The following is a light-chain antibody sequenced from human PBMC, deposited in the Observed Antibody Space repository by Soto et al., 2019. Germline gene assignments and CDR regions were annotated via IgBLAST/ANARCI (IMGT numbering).Light chain of an antibody. CDR2: DVS. CDR1: SSDVGGYNY. J-gene: IGLJ1*01. CDR3: SSYTGSSTLV. Sequence: QSALTQPASVSGSPGQSITISCTGTSSDVGGYNYVSWYQQHPGKAPKLMIYDVSNRPSGVSNRFSGSKSGNTASLTISWLQDEDEADYYCSSYTGSSTLVFGTGTKLTVL. V-gene: IGLV2-14*01.